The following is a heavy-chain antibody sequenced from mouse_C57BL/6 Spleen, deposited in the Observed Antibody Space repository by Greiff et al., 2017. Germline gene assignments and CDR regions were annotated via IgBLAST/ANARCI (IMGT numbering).Heavy chain of an antibody. D-gene: IGHD2-1*01. CDR1: GYSITSGYD. V-gene: IGHV3-1*01. Sequence: EVQRVESGPGMVKPSQSLSLTCTVTGYSITSGYDWHWIRHFPGNKLEWMGYISYSGSTNYNPSLKSRISITHDTSKNQFFLKLNSVTTEDTATYYCASSGYGNPSWFAYWGQGTLVTVSA. CDR3: ASSGYGNPSWFAY. J-gene: IGHJ3*01. CDR2: ISYSGST.